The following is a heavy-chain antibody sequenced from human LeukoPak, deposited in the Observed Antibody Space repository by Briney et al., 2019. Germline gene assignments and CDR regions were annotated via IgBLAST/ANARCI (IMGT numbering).Heavy chain of an antibody. Sequence: GGSLRLSCAASGFSFSSNSMNWVRQAPGKGLEWVSSISRSSNYIYYADSVKGRFTISRDNAKNSLYLQMNSLRAEDTAVYYCARVRDHYFDYWGQGTLVTVSS. CDR1: GFSFSSNS. CDR2: ISRSSNYI. CDR3: ARVRDHYFDY. V-gene: IGHV3-21*01. J-gene: IGHJ4*02.